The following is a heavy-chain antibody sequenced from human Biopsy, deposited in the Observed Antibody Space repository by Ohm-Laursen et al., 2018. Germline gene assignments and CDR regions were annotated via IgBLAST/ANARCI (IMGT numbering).Heavy chain of an antibody. D-gene: IGHD5-12*01. Sequence: SETLSLTCTVSGGPIDSYYWSWIRQPPGKALEWIGYIYFTGRTSYNPSLKSQVTMSVNTSKEQFSLRLSSVTAADTAVYYCASAGYDPDWNFDLWGRGTRVTVSS. CDR1: GGPIDSYY. J-gene: IGHJ2*01. CDR2: IYFTGRT. CDR3: ASAGYDPDWNFDL. V-gene: IGHV4-59*12.